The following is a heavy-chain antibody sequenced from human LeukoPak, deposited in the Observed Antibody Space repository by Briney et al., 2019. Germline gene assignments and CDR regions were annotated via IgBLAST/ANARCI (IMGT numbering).Heavy chain of an antibody. CDR1: GYTFTSYD. J-gene: IGHJ4*02. V-gene: IGHV1-8*01. Sequence: ASVKVSCKASGYTFTSYDINWVRQATGQGLEWMGWMNPNSGNTGYAQKFQGRVTMTRNTSISTAYMELSSLRSEDTAVYYCARAPLLWFGELSIADHWGQGTLVTVSS. D-gene: IGHD3-10*01. CDR3: ARAPLLWFGELSIADH. CDR2: MNPNSGNT.